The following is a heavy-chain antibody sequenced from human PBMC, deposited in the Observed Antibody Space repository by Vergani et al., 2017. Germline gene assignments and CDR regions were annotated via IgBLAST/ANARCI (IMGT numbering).Heavy chain of an antibody. CDR2: ISSSSSYI. J-gene: IGHJ3*02. CDR3: ALRLGELSEAFDI. V-gene: IGHV3-21*01. Sequence: VQLVESGGGVVQPGRSLRLSCAASGFTFSSYSMNWVRQAPGKGLEWVSSISSSSSYIYYADSVKGRFTISRDNAKNSLYLQMNSLRAEDTAVYYCALRLGELSEAFDIWGQGTMVTVSS. D-gene: IGHD3-16*02. CDR1: GFTFSSYS.